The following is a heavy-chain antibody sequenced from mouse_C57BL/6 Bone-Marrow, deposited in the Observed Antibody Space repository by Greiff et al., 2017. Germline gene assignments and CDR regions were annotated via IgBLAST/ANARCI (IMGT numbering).Heavy chain of an antibody. J-gene: IGHJ2*01. CDR1: GFTIKDYY. CDR2: IDPEDGET. Sequence: EVQVVESGAELVQPGASVKLSCTASGFTIKDYYITWVEQRTEQGLEWIGRIDPEDGETKYDPKFQGKATITADTSSNTAYLQLSSLTSEDTAVYYCARYDYDAGDYWGQGTTLTVSS. D-gene: IGHD2-4*01. V-gene: IGHV14-2*01. CDR3: ARYDYDAGDY.